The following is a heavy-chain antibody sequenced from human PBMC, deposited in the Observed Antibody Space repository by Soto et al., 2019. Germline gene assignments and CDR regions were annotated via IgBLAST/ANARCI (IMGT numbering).Heavy chain of an antibody. CDR1: GYTFTSYY. CDR3: ARDRGATTSVVAFDI. CDR2: INPSGGST. J-gene: IGHJ3*02. V-gene: IGHV1-46*01. D-gene: IGHD1-26*01. Sequence: ASVTVSCTASGYTFTSYYMHWVRQAPGQGLEWMGIINPSGGSTSYAQKFQGRVTMTRDTSTSTVYMELSSLRSEDTAVYYCARDRGATTSVVAFDIWGQGTMVTVSS.